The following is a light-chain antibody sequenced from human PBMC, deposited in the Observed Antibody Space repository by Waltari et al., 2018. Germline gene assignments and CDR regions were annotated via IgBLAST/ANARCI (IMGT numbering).Light chain of an antibody. CDR2: VNSDGSH. J-gene: IGLJ3*02. CDR1: SGHSTNA. Sequence: QLVLTQSPSASPSLGASVKLTCTLSSGHSTNAIAWHHQQPEKGPQYLMKVNSDGSHSKGDEIPDRFPGSSSGAERYLTISDVQSEDEADYYWQTGGHGTWVFGGGTKLTVL. V-gene: IGLV4-69*01. CDR3: QTGGHGTWV.